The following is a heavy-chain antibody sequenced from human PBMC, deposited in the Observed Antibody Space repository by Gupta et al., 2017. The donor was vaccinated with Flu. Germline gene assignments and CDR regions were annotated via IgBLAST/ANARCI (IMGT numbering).Heavy chain of an antibody. D-gene: IGHD3-10*01. J-gene: IGHJ4*02. CDR3: AREPRGATWALDY. CDR1: A. V-gene: IGHV3-33*01. CDR2: IWHDGSDQ. Sequence: AMHWVRQAPGKGLEWVAVIWHDGSDQYYGDSMKGRFTISRDNSKNTLYLQMNSLRAEDTAVYYCAREPRGATWALDYWGQGTLVTVSS.